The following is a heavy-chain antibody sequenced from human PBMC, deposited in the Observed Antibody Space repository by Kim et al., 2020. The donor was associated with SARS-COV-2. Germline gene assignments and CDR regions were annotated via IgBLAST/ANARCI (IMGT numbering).Heavy chain of an antibody. CDR3: AKDKSSSSSRSYGMDV. CDR1: GFTFDDYA. V-gene: IGHV3-9*01. CDR2: ISWNSGSI. J-gene: IGHJ6*02. Sequence: GGSLRLSCTASGFTFDDYAMHWVRQAPGKGLEWVSGISWNSGSIGYADSVKGRFTISRDNAKNSLYLQMNSLSAEDTALYYCAKDKSSSSSRSYGMDVWGQGTTVTVSS. D-gene: IGHD6-13*01.